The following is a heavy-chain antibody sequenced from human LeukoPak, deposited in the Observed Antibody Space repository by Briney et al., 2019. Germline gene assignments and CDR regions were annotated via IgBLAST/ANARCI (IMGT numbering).Heavy chain of an antibody. D-gene: IGHD6-19*01. CDR1: GFTFSRYG. Sequence: GGSLRLFCAASGFTFSRYGMQWVGQARGKGLEGVSFIRYAGSNKYYANSVKGRFTISRHNSKTTLYLQMNSLRAEDTAVYYCAKEAVAGMEFDYWGQGTLVTVSS. V-gene: IGHV3-30*02. J-gene: IGHJ4*02. CDR2: IRYAGSNK. CDR3: AKEAVAGMEFDY.